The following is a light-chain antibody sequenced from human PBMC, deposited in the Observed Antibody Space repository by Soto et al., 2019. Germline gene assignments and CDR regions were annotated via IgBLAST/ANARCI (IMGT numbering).Light chain of an antibody. CDR3: GAWDGSLSAVV. CDR2: DNN. CDR1: SSNIGNNY. J-gene: IGLJ2*01. Sequence: QSVLTQPPSVSAAPGQKVTISCSGSSSNIGNNYVSWYQQLPGTAPQLLIYDNNERPSGIPDRFSGSKSGTSATLGITGLQTEDEADYYCGAWDGSLSAVVFGGGTKVTVL. V-gene: IGLV1-51*01.